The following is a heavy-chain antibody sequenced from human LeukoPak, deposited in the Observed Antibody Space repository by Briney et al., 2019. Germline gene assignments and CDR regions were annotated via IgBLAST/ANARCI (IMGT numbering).Heavy chain of an antibody. CDR1: GYTFTSYG. CDR2: ISAYNGNT. J-gene: IGHJ3*02. Sequence: ASVKVSCKASGYTFTSYGISWVRQAPGQGLEWMGWISAYNGNTNYAQKFQGRVTMTRDTSISTAYMELSRLRSDDTAVYYCAREQLWSHDAFDIWGQGTMVTVSS. V-gene: IGHV1-18*01. CDR3: AREQLWSHDAFDI. D-gene: IGHD5-18*01.